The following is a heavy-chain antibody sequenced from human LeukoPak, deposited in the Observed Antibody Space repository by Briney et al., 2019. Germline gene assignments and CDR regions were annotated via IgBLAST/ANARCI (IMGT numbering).Heavy chain of an antibody. CDR1: GYSFTDYY. J-gene: IGHJ5*02. D-gene: IGHD2-21*01. V-gene: IGHV1-2*02. CDR2: INPNSGGT. CDR3: ARADRLHGGPYLIGP. Sequence: RASVKVSCKTSGYSFTDYYMRWVRQAPGQGLEGMGWINPNSGGTSSAQKFQGRVTMTRDTSITTVYMEVSWLTSDDTAIYYCARADRLHGGPYLIGPWGQGTLVTVSS.